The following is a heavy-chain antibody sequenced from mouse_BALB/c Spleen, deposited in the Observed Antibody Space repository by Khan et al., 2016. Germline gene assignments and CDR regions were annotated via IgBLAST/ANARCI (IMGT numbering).Heavy chain of an antibody. CDR2: INPSTGYT. D-gene: IGHD1-1*01. CDR1: GYTFTDYW. CDR3: ARWSYYYGSSYGWLAY. Sequence: QVQLQQSGAELAKPGASVKMSCKASGYTFTDYWMHWVKQRPGQGLEWIGYINPSTGYTEYNQKFKDKATLTADKSSSTAYMQLSSLTSEDSAVYYCARWSYYYGSSYGWLAYWGQGTLVTVSA. J-gene: IGHJ3*01. V-gene: IGHV1-7*01.